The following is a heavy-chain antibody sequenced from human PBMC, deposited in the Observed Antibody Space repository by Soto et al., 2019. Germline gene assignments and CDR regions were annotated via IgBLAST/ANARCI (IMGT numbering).Heavy chain of an antibody. D-gene: IGHD2-15*01. CDR1: GGSFSSYT. Sequence: QVQLVQSGAEVKKPGSSVKVSCKASGGSFSSYTISWVRQAPGQGLEWMGRIIPILGIANYAQKFQGRVTITADKSTSTAYMELSSLRSEDTAVYYSARGGYCSGGSCYTAVYYYYMDVWGKGTTVTVSS. V-gene: IGHV1-69*02. CDR2: IIPILGIA. CDR3: ARGGYCSGGSCYTAVYYYYMDV. J-gene: IGHJ6*03.